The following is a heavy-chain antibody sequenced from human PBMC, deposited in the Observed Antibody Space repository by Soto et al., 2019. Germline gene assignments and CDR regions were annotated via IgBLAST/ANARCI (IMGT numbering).Heavy chain of an antibody. J-gene: IGHJ3*02. CDR1: GYTFTSYG. Sequence: KGFRASVKVSCKASGYTFTSYGISWVRQAPGQGLEWMGWVSAYNGDTNDAQRRQGRVTMTTDTSTSTAYMELRSLRSDDTAVYYCARDRLHLVSDAFDIWGQGTMVTVSS. CDR2: VSAYNGDT. D-gene: IGHD3-9*01. CDR3: ARDRLHLVSDAFDI. V-gene: IGHV1-18*01.